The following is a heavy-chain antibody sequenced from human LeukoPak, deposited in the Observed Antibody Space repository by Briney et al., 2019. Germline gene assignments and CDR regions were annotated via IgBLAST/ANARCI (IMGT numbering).Heavy chain of an antibody. Sequence: ASVKVSCKASGYTFTGYYMHWVRQAPGQGLEWMGWINPNSGGTNYAQKFQGRVTMTRDTSISTAYMELTRLRSDDTAVYYCARAEIVGATRVPSDYWSQGTLVTVSS. D-gene: IGHD1-26*01. CDR2: INPNSGGT. V-gene: IGHV1-2*02. J-gene: IGHJ4*02. CDR3: ARAEIVGATRVPSDY. CDR1: GYTFTGYY.